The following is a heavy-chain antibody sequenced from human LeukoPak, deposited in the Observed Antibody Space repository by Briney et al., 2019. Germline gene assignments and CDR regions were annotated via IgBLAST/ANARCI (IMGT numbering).Heavy chain of an antibody. D-gene: IGHD2-15*01. CDR2: MNPNSGNT. V-gene: IGHV1-8*01. Sequence: ASVKVSCKASGYTFTSYDINWVRQATGQGLEWMGWMNPNSGNTGYAQKFQGRVTMTRNTSISTAYMELSSLRSEDTAVYYCARVPQCSGGSCYQYNWFDPWGQGTLVSVSS. CDR3: ARVPQCSGGSCYQYNWFDP. CDR1: GYTFTSYD. J-gene: IGHJ5*02.